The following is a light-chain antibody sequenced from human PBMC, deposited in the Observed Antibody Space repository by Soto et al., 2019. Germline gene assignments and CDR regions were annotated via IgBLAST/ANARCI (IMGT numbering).Light chain of an antibody. Sequence: QSVLTQPASVSGSPGQSITISCTGTSSDVGGYKYVSWYQQHPGKAPKLMIYDVSNRPSGVFIRFSGSKSGNTASLTISGLQAEDEADYYCSSYTSSGTQVFGTGTKVT. CDR1: SSDVGGYKY. J-gene: IGLJ1*01. CDR2: DVS. CDR3: SSYTSSGTQV. V-gene: IGLV2-14*01.